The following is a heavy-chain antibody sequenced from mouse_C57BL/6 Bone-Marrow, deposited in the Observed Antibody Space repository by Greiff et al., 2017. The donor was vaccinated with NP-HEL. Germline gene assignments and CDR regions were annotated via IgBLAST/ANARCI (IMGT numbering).Heavy chain of an antibody. CDR2: LLPGSGSP. CDR3: AREGRTGTRDD. V-gene: IGHV1-9*01. J-gene: IGHJ2*01. D-gene: IGHD4-1*01. Sequence: VQLQQSGAELMKPGASVKLSCKATGYTFTGYWIEWVKQRPGHGLEWIGELLPGSGSPNYTEKFKGTATFTADTSSNTAYMQLGSLTTEDSAVYYCAREGRTGTRDDWGQGTTLTVS. CDR1: GYTFTGYW.